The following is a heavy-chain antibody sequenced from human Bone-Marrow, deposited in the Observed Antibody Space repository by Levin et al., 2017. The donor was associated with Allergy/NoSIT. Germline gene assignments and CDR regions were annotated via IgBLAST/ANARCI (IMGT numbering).Heavy chain of an antibody. Sequence: SCTASGFIFSSNGIHWVRQAPGKGLEWVAMIWYDGSKKYFADSVKGRFTISRDNSKNMLYLQVNSLRAEDTGVYYCARGTGDFGTLDYWGQGTLVTVSS. CDR3: ARGTGDFGTLDY. J-gene: IGHJ4*02. CDR2: IWYDGSKK. V-gene: IGHV3-33*01. CDR1: GFIFSSNG. D-gene: IGHD2-21*02.